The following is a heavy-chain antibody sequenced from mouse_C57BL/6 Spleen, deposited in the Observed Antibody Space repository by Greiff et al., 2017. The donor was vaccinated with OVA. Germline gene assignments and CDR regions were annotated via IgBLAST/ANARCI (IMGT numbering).Heavy chain of an antibody. CDR2: IDPETGGT. CDR1: GYTFTDYE. V-gene: IGHV1-15*01. CDR3: TRLLRRNY. J-gene: IGHJ2*01. Sequence: QVQLQQSGAELVRPGASVTLSCKASGYTFTDYEMHWVKQTPVHGLEWIGAIDPETGGTAYNQKFKGKAKLTADKYSSTAYMELRSLTSEGSAVYYCTRLLRRNYWGQRNTLPVS. D-gene: IGHD2-12*01.